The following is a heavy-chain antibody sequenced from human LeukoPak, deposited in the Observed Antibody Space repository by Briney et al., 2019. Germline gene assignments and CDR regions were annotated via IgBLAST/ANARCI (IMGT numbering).Heavy chain of an antibody. D-gene: IGHD6-19*01. CDR2: IYYKGNT. Sequence: SETLSLTCAVSGGSIYSHYWGWVRQPPGKGVEWIGDIYYKGNTNYNPSLKRRVTISLDTSKNHLSLTLTSVVAADTAIYYCMRRDTGWNYSDYWGQGTLVTVSS. CDR3: MRRDTGWNYSDY. V-gene: IGHV4-59*08. J-gene: IGHJ4*02. CDR1: GGSIYSHY.